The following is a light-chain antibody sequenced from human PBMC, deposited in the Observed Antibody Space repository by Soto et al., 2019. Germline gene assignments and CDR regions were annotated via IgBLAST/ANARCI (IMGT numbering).Light chain of an antibody. Sequence: DIKMTQSPSTLSASVGDRVTITCRASQSISSWLAWYQQKPGKSPKLLIYATSTLESGVPSRFSGSGSETEFTLTISSLQPEDFATYYCQQLNSYPQTFGQGTKVDIK. CDR3: QQLNSYPQT. CDR1: QSISSW. V-gene: IGKV1-5*01. CDR2: ATS. J-gene: IGKJ1*01.